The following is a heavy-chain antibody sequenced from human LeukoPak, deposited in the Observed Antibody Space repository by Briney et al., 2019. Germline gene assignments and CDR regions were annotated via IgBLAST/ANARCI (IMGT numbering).Heavy chain of an antibody. CDR1: GGSFSGYY. Sequence: SETLSLTCAVYGGSFSGYYWSWIRQPPGKGLEWIGEINHSGSTNYNPSLKSRVTISIDTSKNQFSLKLSSVTAADTAVYYCASTHKTVVPAAKLPAKKSRTDKYYYYMDVWGKGTTVTVSS. CDR2: INHSGST. J-gene: IGHJ6*03. D-gene: IGHD2-2*01. CDR3: ASTHKTVVPAAKLPAKKSRTDKYYYYMDV. V-gene: IGHV4-34*01.